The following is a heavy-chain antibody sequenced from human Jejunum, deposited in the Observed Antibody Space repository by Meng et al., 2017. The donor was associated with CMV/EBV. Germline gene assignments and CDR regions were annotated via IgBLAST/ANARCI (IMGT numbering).Heavy chain of an antibody. Sequence: YSFTSYGISWVRLFPGQGLEWRAWVSGYNGKTNIARTLQDRVIVTADTTTTTAYMELRSLRSDDTAVYYCARDGPDYGEYINFDYWGQGTQVTVSS. J-gene: IGHJ4*02. CDR3: ARDGPDYGEYINFDY. D-gene: IGHD4-17*01. CDR2: VSGYNGKT. CDR1: YSFTSYG. V-gene: IGHV1-18*01.